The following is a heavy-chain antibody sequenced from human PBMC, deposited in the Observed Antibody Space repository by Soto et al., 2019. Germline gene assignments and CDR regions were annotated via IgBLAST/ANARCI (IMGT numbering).Heavy chain of an antibody. CDR1: GCSISSSSYY. Sequence: QLQLQESGPGLVKPSETLSLTCTVSGCSISSSSYYWGWIRQPPGKGLEWIGSIYYSGSTYYNPSLKSRVTISVATSENQFSLKLSSVTAADTAVYYCATLWFGESPYWGQGTLVTVSS. CDR3: ATLWFGESPY. V-gene: IGHV4-39*01. J-gene: IGHJ4*02. D-gene: IGHD3-10*01. CDR2: IYYSGST.